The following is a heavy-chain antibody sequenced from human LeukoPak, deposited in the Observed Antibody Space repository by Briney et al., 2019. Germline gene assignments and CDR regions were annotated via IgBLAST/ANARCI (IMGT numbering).Heavy chain of an antibody. V-gene: IGHV7-4-1*02. Sequence: GASVKVSCKSSGYTFTSYAMNWVRQAPGQGLEWMGWISTNTGNPTYAQGFTGRVVFSLDTSVSTAYLQISSLKAEDTAVYYCARKSVAATPRDIVYQYSYMDVWGKGTTVTVSS. J-gene: IGHJ6*03. D-gene: IGHD2-15*01. CDR3: ARKSVAATPRDIVYQYSYMDV. CDR2: ISTNTGNP. CDR1: GYTFTSYA.